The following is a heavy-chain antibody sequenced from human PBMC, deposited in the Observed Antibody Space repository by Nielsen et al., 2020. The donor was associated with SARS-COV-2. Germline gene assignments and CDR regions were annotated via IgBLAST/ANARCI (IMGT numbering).Heavy chain of an antibody. Sequence: ASVKVSCKASGYTFIGYYLHWVRQAPGHGLEWMGRINPHSGGTNYAQKFQGRVTMTRDTSITTAFMELSRLKSDDTAVYYCAREERGSGWNYYWGQGTLVTVSS. CDR1: GYTFIGYY. D-gene: IGHD6-19*01. V-gene: IGHV1-2*06. CDR2: INPHSGGT. CDR3: AREERGSGWNYY. J-gene: IGHJ4*02.